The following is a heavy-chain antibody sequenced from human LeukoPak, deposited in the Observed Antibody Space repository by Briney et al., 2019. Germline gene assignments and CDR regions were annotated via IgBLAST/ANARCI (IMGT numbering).Heavy chain of an antibody. CDR3: ARGRRVYCSGGSCYLGYFDY. D-gene: IGHD2-15*01. Sequence: SETLSLTCTVSGASISSTTYYWGWIRQPPRKGLEWIASIYYSGSTYYNPSLKSRVTISVDTSKNQFSLKLSSVTAADTAVYYCARGRRVYCSGGSCYLGYFDYWGQGTLVTVSS. CDR2: IYYSGST. J-gene: IGHJ4*02. CDR1: GASISSTTYY. V-gene: IGHV4-39*01.